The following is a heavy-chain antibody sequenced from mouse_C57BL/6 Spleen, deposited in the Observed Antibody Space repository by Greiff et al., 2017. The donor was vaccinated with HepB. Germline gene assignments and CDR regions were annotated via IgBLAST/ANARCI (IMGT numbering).Heavy chain of an antibody. Sequence: VQLQQSGPELVKPGASVKMSCKASGYTFTDYYMHWVKQKPGKGLEWIGEIYPGSGNTYYNEKFKGKATLTADTSSSTAYMQLSSLTSEDSAVYFCARRKGTTVVARWWCQGTTLTVSS. CDR1: YTFTDYYM. D-gene: IGHD1-1*01. V-gene: IGHV1-83*01. CDR3: RRKGTTVVARW. CDR2: YPGSGNTY. J-gene: IGHJ2*01.